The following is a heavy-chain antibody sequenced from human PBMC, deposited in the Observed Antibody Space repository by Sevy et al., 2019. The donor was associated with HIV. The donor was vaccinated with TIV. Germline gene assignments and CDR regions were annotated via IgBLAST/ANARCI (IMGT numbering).Heavy chain of an antibody. D-gene: IGHD3-22*01. CDR3: ARDLGGYYDSSGYYPIDY. CDR2: ISAYNGNT. Sequence: ASVKVSCKASGYTFTSYGISWVRQAPGQGLEWMGWISAYNGNTNYVQKLQGRVTMTTDTSTSTAYMELRSLRSDDTAVCYCARDLGGYYDSSGYYPIDYWGQGTLVTVSS. V-gene: IGHV1-18*01. CDR1: GYTFTSYG. J-gene: IGHJ4*02.